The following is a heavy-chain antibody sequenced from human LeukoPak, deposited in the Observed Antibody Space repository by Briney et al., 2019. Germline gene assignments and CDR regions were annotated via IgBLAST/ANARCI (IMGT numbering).Heavy chain of an antibody. Sequence: SETLSLTCTVSGGSISTYYWSWIRQPPGKGLEWIGYIYYSGSTNKNPSLKSRVTISVDTSKNQFSLKLSSVTAADTAVYYCARVDSSNSYDSRGYFDQWGQGTLVTVSS. V-gene: IGHV4-59*01. J-gene: IGHJ4*02. CDR1: GGSISTYY. CDR3: ARVDSSNSYDSRGYFDQ. D-gene: IGHD6-6*01. CDR2: IYYSGST.